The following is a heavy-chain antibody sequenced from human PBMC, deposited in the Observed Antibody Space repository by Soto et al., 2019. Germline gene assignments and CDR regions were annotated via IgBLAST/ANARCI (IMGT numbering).Heavy chain of an antibody. CDR1: GGSISSSSYY. D-gene: IGHD4-17*01. J-gene: IGHJ6*03. Sequence: SETLSLTCTVPGGSISSSSYYWGWIRQPPGKGLEWIGSIYYSGSTYYNPSLKSRVTISVDTSKNQFSLKLSSVTAADTAVYYCARQDTVTPVDYYYYMDVWGKGTTVTVSS. CDR3: ARQDTVTPVDYYYYMDV. V-gene: IGHV4-39*01. CDR2: IYYSGST.